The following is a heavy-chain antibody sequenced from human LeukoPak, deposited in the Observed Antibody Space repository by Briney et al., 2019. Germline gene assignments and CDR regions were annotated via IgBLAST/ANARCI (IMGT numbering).Heavy chain of an antibody. Sequence: ASVTVSYTASGYTFTVDYMHWVRQAPGQGGEWIGSINPYSGCTNYAQKFQAIVTMTSDTSISTAYMKLSTLRSDDTAVYYCARQIYNIAFDVWGQGTMVTVSS. CDR3: ARQIYNIAFDV. CDR2: INPYSGCT. V-gene: IGHV1-2*02. CDR1: GYTFTVDY. D-gene: IGHD1-1*01. J-gene: IGHJ3*01.